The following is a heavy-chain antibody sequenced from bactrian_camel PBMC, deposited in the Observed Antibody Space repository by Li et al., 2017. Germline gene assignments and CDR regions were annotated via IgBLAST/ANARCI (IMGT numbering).Heavy chain of an antibody. D-gene: IGHD4*01. CDR3: AADGGVSDYVPRPFAY. Sequence: QVQLVESGGGLAQPGGSLILSCAASGDTFSGRCVGWFRQTPGKERERVAVVDSRGSASYSDSVKGRFTISSAGNTLYLQMNSLKPGDTAVYYCAADGGVSDYVPRPFAYWGQGTQVSVS. V-gene: IGHV3S53*01. J-gene: IGHJ6*01. CDR2: VDSRGSA. CDR1: GDTFSGRC.